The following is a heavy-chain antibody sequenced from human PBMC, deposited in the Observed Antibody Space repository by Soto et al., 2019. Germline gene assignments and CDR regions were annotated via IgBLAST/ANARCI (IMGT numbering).Heavy chain of an antibody. CDR2: IYNSGS. J-gene: IGHJ6*02. V-gene: IGHV4-59*08. CDR3: AINADV. Sequence: SETLSLTCTVSGASISGHFLSWIRQPPGKGLEWIAYIYNSGSSYNPSLKSRVTISVDTSKNQLSLKLSSVIAADSAVYYCAINADVWGQGTTVTVSS. CDR1: GASISGHF.